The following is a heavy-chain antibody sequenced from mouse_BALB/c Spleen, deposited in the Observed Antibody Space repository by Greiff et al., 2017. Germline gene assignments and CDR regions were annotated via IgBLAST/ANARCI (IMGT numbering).Heavy chain of an antibody. CDR3: ARGPYYSPAGDE. CDR1: GFTFSDYY. V-gene: IGHV5-4*02. J-gene: IGHJ4*01. D-gene: IGHD2-12*01. CDR2: ISDGGSYT. Sequence: EVHLVESGGGLVKPGGSLKLSCAASGFTFSDYYMYWVRQTPEKRLEWVATISDGGSYTYYPDSVKGRFTISRDNAKNNLYLQMSSLKSEDTAMYYGARGPYYSPAGDEGGKGPSVTASA.